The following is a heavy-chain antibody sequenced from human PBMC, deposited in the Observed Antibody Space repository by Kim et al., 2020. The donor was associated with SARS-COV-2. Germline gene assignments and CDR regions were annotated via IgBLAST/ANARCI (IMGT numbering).Heavy chain of an antibody. V-gene: IGHV4-39*01. CDR1: GDSLSSSRNY. CDR3: ARQPLVVSPKEDYFD. Sequence: SETLSLTCNVSGDSLSSSRNYWGWVRQPPGKALEWIGSIYFSGHTYYNPSLKSRVTMSVDTSNNQFSLSLNSVTATDTAVYFCARQPLVVSPKEDYFD. D-gene: IGHD2-21*01. CDR2: IYFSGHT. J-gene: IGHJ4*01.